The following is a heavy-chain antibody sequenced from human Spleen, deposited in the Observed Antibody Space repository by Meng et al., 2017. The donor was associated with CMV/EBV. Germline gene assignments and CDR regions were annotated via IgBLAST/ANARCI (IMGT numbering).Heavy chain of an antibody. Sequence: ASVKVSCKASGYTFASYYMHWVRQAPGQGPEWMGIINPSGGSTNYAQKFQGRVTMTRDTSTSTVYMELSSRRYEDTAVYYCTRAAFFYDSSAHMAYWGQGTLVTVSS. V-gene: IGHV1-46*01. D-gene: IGHD3-22*01. CDR1: GYTFASYY. CDR3: TRAAFFYDSSAHMAY. CDR2: INPSGGST. J-gene: IGHJ4*02.